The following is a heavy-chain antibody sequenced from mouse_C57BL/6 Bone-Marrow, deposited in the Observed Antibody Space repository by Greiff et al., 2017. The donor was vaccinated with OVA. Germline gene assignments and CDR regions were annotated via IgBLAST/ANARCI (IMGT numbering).Heavy chain of an antibody. CDR1: GYTFTSYW. Sequence: QVQLKQPGTELVKPGASVKLSCKASGYTFTSYWMHWVKQRPGQGLEWIGNINPSNGGTNYNEKFKSKATLTVDKSSSTAYMQLSSLTSEDSAVYYCARGGGSSFWAMDYWGQGTSVTVSS. V-gene: IGHV1-53*01. CDR3: ARGGGSSFWAMDY. CDR2: INPSNGGT. D-gene: IGHD1-1*01. J-gene: IGHJ4*01.